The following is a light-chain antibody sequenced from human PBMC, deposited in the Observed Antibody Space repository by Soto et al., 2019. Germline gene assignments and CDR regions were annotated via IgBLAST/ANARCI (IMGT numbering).Light chain of an antibody. CDR3: SSYAGSNTFDV. V-gene: IGLV2-8*01. Sequence: QSALTQPPSASGSPGQSVTISCTGTSSDVGGYNYVSWYQQHPGKAPKVMIYGVDKRPSGVPDRFSGSKSGNTASLTVSGLQAEDEADYYCSSYAGSNTFDVFGTGTKLTVL. CDR2: GVD. CDR1: SSDVGGYNY. J-gene: IGLJ1*01.